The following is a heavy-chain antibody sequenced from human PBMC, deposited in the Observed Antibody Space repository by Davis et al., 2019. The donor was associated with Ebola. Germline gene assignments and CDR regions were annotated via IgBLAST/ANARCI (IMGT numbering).Heavy chain of an antibody. V-gene: IGHV4-34*01. Sequence: SETLSLTCTVSGGSISSYYWSWIRQPPGKGLEWIGEINHSGSTNYNPSLKSRVTISVDTSKNQFSLRLSSVTAADTAIYYCARDYVYWGQGTLVAVSS. CDR2: INHSGST. CDR3: ARDYVY. J-gene: IGHJ4*02. D-gene: IGHD3-16*01. CDR1: GGSISSYY.